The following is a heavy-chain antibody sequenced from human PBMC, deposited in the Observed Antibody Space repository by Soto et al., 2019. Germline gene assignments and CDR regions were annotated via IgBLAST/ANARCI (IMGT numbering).Heavy chain of an antibody. Sequence: QITLKESGPTLVKPTQTLTLTCTFSGFSLSTSGVGVGWIRQPPGKALEWLALIYWDDDKRHSPSLKSRLTTTKDTAKNHVVLTVANLDPVDTATYYCAHWGNPGWLDYWGQGTLVTVSS. J-gene: IGHJ4*02. V-gene: IGHV2-5*02. CDR2: IYWDDDK. CDR3: AHWGNPGWLDY. D-gene: IGHD6-19*01. CDR1: GFSLSTSGVG.